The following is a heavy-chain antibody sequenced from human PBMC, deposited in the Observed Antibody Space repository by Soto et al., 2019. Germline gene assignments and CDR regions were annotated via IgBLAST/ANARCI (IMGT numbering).Heavy chain of an antibody. CDR1: GYSFTSYW. V-gene: IGHV5-51*01. CDR3: AGLARDNHSTNYGMDV. J-gene: IGHJ6*02. D-gene: IGHD2-8*01. CDR2: IYPGDSDT. Sequence: GESLKISCKGSGYSFTSYWIGWVRQMPGKGLEWMGIIYPGDSDTRYSPSFQGQVTISADKSISTAYLQWSSLKASDTAMYYCAGLARDNHSTNYGMDVWGQGTTVTVSS.